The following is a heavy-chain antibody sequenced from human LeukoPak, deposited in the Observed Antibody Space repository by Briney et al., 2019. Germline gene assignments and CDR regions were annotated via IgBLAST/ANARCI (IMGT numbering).Heavy chain of an antibody. D-gene: IGHD4-23*01. CDR1: GFTFSSYS. J-gene: IGHJ4*02. CDR2: ISSSSSYI. V-gene: IGHV3-21*01. Sequence: PGGSLRLSCAASGFTFSSYSMNWVRQAPGKGLEWVSSISSSSSYIYYADSVKGRFTISRDNAKNSLYLQMNSLRAEDTAVYYCARGSRGGIYGTFDYWGQGTLVTVSS. CDR3: ARGSRGGIYGTFDY.